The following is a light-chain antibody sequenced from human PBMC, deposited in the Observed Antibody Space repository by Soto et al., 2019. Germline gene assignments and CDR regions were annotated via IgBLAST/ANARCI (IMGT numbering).Light chain of an antibody. J-gene: IGLJ2*01. Sequence: QSALTQPASVSGSPGQSFTISCTGTSSDIGGHNYVSWYQQHPGKAPKLMVYDVSNRPSGVSNRFSGSKSGNTASLTISGLQAEDEADYYCNSYTSTRNQVFGGRTKVTVL. CDR2: DVS. CDR1: SSDIGGHNY. V-gene: IGLV2-14*03. CDR3: NSYTSTRNQV.